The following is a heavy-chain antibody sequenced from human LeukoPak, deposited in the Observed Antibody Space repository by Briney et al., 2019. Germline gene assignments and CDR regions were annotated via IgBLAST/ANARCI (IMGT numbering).Heavy chain of an antibody. Sequence: GSLRLSCAASGFTFSTYWMSWVRQAPGKGLEWVANIKQDGSEKYYVDSVKGRFTISRDNSKNTLYLQMNSLRADDTGIYYCAKGFVEPRPHYFDYWGQGALVTVSS. CDR1: GFTFSTYW. D-gene: IGHD6-6*01. CDR2: IKQDGSEK. V-gene: IGHV3-7*03. J-gene: IGHJ4*02. CDR3: AKGFVEPRPHYFDY.